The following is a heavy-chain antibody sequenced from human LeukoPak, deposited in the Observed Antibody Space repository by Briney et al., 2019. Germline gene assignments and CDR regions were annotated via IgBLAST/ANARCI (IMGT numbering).Heavy chain of an antibody. CDR3: AKVSSGWYSRSYYYYYYMDV. CDR2: ISYDGSNK. J-gene: IGHJ6*03. D-gene: IGHD6-19*01. CDR1: GFTFSSYG. V-gene: IGHV3-30*18. Sequence: GGSLRLSCAASGFTFSSYGMHWVRQAPGKGLEWVAVISYDGSNKYYADSVKGRFTISRDNSKNTLYLQMNSLRAEDTAVYYCAKVSSGWYSRSYYYYYYMDVWGKGTTVTVSS.